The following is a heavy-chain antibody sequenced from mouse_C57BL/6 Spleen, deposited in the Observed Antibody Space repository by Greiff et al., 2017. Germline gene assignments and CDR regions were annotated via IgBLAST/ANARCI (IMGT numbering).Heavy chain of an antibody. D-gene: IGHD4-1*01. V-gene: IGHV1-66*01. CDR1: GYSFTSYY. CDR3: ARRELGRDWYFDV. CDR2: IYPGSGNT. J-gene: IGHJ1*03. Sequence: QVQLQQSGPELVKPGASVKISCKASGYSFTSYYIHWVKQRPGQGLEWIGWIYPGSGNTKYNEKFKGKATLTADTSSSTAYMQLSSLTSEDSAVYYCARRELGRDWYFDVWGTGTTVTVSS.